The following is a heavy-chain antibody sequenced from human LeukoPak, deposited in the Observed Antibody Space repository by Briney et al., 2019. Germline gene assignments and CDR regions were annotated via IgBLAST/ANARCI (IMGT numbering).Heavy chain of an antibody. CDR2: ISGSGGST. CDR3: AKHYYDSSGYYSTLPLGY. Sequence: GGSLRLSCAASGFTFSSYAMSWVRQPPGKGLEWVSAISGSGGSTYYADSVEGRFTISRDNSKNTLYLQMNSLRAEDTAVYYCAKHYYDSSGYYSTLPLGYWGQGTLVTVSS. V-gene: IGHV3-23*01. CDR1: GFTFSSYA. D-gene: IGHD3-22*01. J-gene: IGHJ4*02.